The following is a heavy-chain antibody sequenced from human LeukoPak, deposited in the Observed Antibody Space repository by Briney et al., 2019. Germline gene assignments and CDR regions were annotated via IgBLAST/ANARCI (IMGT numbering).Heavy chain of an antibody. CDR3: AKNMGYGDYWYFDL. J-gene: IGHJ2*01. CDR1: GYTFIDYY. D-gene: IGHD4-17*01. V-gene: IGHV1-2*02. CDR2: INPNSGGT. Sequence: ASVKVSCKTSGYTFIDYYMHWVRQAPGEGLEWMGWINPNSGGTNYAQKFQGSVTMTRDTSISTAYMELTRLNSDDTAVYYCAKNMGYGDYWYFDLWGRGTLVTVSS.